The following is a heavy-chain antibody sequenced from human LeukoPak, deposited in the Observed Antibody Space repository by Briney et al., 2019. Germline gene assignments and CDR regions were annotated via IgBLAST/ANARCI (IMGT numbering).Heavy chain of an antibody. CDR2: ISGSGGST. J-gene: IGHJ6*03. D-gene: IGHD1-26*01. CDR1: GFTFSSYA. CDR3: AKQVVRYSGSYEYYYYYMDV. V-gene: IGHV3-23*01. Sequence: GGSLRLSCAASGFTFSSYAMSWVRQAPGKGLEWVSAISGSGGSTYYADSVKGRFTISRDNPKNTLYLQMNSLRAEDTAVYYCAKQVVRYSGSYEYYYYYMDVWGKGTTVTVSS.